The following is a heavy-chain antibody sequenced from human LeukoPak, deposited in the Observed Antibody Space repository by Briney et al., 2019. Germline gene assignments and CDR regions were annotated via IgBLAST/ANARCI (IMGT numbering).Heavy chain of an antibody. CDR2: IYYSGST. CDR1: GGSISSGDYY. CDR3: AREVVEYQLLNLFDY. Sequence: SETLSLTCTVSGGSISSGDYYWSWIRQPPGKGLECIGYIYYSGSTYYNPSLKSRVTISVDTSKNQFSLKLSSATAADTAVYYCAREVVEYQLLNLFDYWGQGTLVTVSS. J-gene: IGHJ4*02. V-gene: IGHV4-30-4*08. D-gene: IGHD2-2*01.